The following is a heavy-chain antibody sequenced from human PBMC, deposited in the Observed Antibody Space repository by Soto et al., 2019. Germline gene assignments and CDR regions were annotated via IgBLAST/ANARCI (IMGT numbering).Heavy chain of an antibody. J-gene: IGHJ4*02. V-gene: IGHV3-23*01. CDR1: GFTFSSYA. CDR3: AKSPRQQPYTASTDY. CDR2: ISGSGGST. D-gene: IGHD6-13*01. Sequence: GGSLRLSCAASGFTFSSYAMSWVRQAPGKGLEWVSAISGSGGSTYYADSVKGRFTISRDNSKNTLYLQMNSLRAEDTAVYYCAKSPRQQPYTASTDYWGQGTLVTVSS.